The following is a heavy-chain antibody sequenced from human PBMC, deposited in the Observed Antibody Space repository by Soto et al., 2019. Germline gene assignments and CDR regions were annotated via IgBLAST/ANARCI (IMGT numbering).Heavy chain of an antibody. J-gene: IGHJ4*02. CDR1: GGSFSGYY. V-gene: IGHV4-34*01. D-gene: IGHD2-15*01. CDR2: INHSGST. Sequence: QEQLQQWGAGLLKPSETISLTCADYGGSFSGYYCSWIRQPPGKGLEWIGEINHSGSTNYNPSLKSRVTISVDTSKNQFSLKLSSVTAADTAVYYCARAGLRGGVDYWGQGTLVTVSS. CDR3: ARAGLRGGVDY.